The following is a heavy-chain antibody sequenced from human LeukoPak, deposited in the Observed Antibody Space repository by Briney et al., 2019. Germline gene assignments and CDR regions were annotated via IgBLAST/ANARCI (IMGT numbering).Heavy chain of an antibody. D-gene: IGHD3-22*01. CDR1: GFTFSSYG. CDR2: ISYDGSNK. CDR3: AKEGSGYYR. Sequence: PGGSLRLSCAASGFTFSSYGMHWVRQAPGKGPEWVAVISYDGSNKYYADSVKGRFTISRDNSKNTLSPQMNSLRVEDTAMYYCAKEGSGYYRWGQGTLVTVSS. J-gene: IGHJ5*02. V-gene: IGHV3-30*18.